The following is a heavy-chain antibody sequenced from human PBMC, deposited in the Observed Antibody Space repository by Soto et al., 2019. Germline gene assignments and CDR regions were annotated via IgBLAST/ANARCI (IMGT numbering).Heavy chain of an antibody. CDR3: AREGYYSSRSYYGYGMDV. V-gene: IGHV1-2*04. CDR1: GYTFTCRY. Sequence: ASVRVSYQPSGYTFTCRYMHWVRQAPGQGLEWMGWINPNSGGTNYAQKFQGWVTMTRDTSISTAYMELSRLRSDDTAVYYCAREGYYSSRSYYGYGMDVWGQGTTVTVSS. CDR2: INPNSGGT. J-gene: IGHJ6*02. D-gene: IGHD3-10*01.